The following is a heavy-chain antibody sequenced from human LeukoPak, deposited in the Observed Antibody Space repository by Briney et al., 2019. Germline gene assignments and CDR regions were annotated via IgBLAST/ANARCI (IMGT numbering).Heavy chain of an antibody. J-gene: IGHJ4*02. Sequence: GGSLRLFCAASGFTLSSYSMNWVRQAPGKGVEGVLSISSSSSCIYYADSVKGRFTISRDNAKNTLYLQMNSLRAEDTAVYYCSRNLKTGSTFTALGYWGQGTLVTVSS. D-gene: IGHD1-1*01. CDR1: GFTLSSYS. V-gene: IGHV3-21*01. CDR3: SRNLKTGSTFTALGY. CDR2: ISSSSSCI.